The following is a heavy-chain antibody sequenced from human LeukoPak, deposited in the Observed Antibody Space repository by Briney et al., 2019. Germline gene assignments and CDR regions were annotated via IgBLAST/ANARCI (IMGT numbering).Heavy chain of an antibody. CDR2: INAGDGDT. CDR1: GYTFTRYG. D-gene: IGHD3-10*01. CDR3: ARTYGSGTYYNVIVP. V-gene: IGHV1-3*01. J-gene: IGHJ5*02. Sequence: PGASVKVSCKASGYTFTRYGLHWVRQAPGQRLEWLGWINAGDGDTQYSQRFQDRVTITRDTSASTAYMELSSLISEDTAVYYCARTYGSGTYYNVIVPWGQGTLVTVSS.